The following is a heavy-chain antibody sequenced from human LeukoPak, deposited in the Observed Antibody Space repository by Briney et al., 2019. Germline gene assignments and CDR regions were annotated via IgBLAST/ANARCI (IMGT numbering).Heavy chain of an antibody. J-gene: IGHJ6*02. CDR2: IIPIFGTA. Sequence: ASVKVSCKASGGTFSSYAISWVRQAPGQGLEWMGGIIPIFGTANYAQKFQGRVTITADESTSTAYMELSSLRSEDTAVYYCARDRLMVRGMTHYYYYGMDVWGQGTTVTVSS. D-gene: IGHD3-10*01. CDR1: GGTFSSYA. V-gene: IGHV1-69*01. CDR3: ARDRLMVRGMTHYYYYGMDV.